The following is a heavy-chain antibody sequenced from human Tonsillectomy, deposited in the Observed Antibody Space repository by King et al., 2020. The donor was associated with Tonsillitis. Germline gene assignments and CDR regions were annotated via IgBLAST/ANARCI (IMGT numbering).Heavy chain of an antibody. CDR1: GYTFITYA. J-gene: IGHJ4*02. V-gene: IGHV1-3*01. CDR3: ARDSSPYYELTPDSFDY. CDR2: INAGNGNT. D-gene: IGHD3-22*01. Sequence: QLVQSGAEVKKPGASVKVSCKASGYTFITYAMDWVRQAPGQRLEWMGWINAGNGNTKYSQKFQGRVTITRHTAASTAYMELSRLKPEDTAVYYCARDSSPYYELTPDSFDYWGQATLVTVSS.